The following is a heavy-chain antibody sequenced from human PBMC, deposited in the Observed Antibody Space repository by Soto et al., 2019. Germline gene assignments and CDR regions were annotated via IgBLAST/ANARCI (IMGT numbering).Heavy chain of an antibody. V-gene: IGHV3-23*01. J-gene: IGHJ4*02. D-gene: IGHD1-1*01. CDR3: AKFCRRHDVRSPTYFFAY. Sequence: EVQLLESGGGLVQPGGSLRLSCAASGFTFSSYAMSWVRQAPGKGLEWVTAISGSGGSTYYADSVKGRFTISRDNFNNALYLLMTNLRDEETAGYYCAKFCRRHDVRSPTYFFAYWGQGTRV. CDR2: ISGSGGST. CDR1: GFTFSSYA.